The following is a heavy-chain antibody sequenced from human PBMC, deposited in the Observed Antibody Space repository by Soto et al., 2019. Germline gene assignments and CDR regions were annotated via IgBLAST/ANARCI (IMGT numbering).Heavy chain of an antibody. V-gene: IGHV1-69*06. CDR1: GGIFTRYD. CDR3: ARNSGSYSLYWYFDL. D-gene: IGHD1-26*01. Sequence: SVKVSCKASGGIFTRYDIRWVRQAPGQGLEWMGAIIPIFGTANYAQKFQDRVTITADKSTSTAYMELSSLRSEDTAVYYCARNSGSYSLYWYFDLWGRGTLVTVSS. J-gene: IGHJ2*01. CDR2: IIPIFGTA.